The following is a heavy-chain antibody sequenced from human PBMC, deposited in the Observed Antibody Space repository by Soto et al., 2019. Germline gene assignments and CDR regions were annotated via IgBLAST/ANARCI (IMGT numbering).Heavy chain of an antibody. V-gene: IGHV3-21*01. D-gene: IGHD3-22*01. J-gene: IGHJ4*02. CDR2: ISSSSNYI. CDR1: GFTFSTYS. CDR3: ARGPYYYDSSAYPDY. Sequence: GSLRLSCAASGFTFSTYSMNWVRQAPGKGLEWVSSISSSSNYIYYADSMKGRFTISRDNAKNSLYLQMNSLRAEDTAVYYCARGPYYYDSSAYPDYWGQGTLVTVSS.